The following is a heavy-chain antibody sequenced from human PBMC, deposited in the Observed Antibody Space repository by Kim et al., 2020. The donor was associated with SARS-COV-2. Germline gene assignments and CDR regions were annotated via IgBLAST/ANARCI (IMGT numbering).Heavy chain of an antibody. V-gene: IGHV4-39*07. CDR2: IYYSGST. Sequence: SETLSLTCTVSGGSISSSSYYWGWIRQPPGKGLEWIGSIYYSGSTYYNPSLKSRVTISVDTSKNQFSLKLSSVTAADTAVYYCAREAYYYDSSGREIYYYYGMDVWGQGTTVTVSS. CDR1: GGSISSSSYY. J-gene: IGHJ6*02. D-gene: IGHD3-22*01. CDR3: AREAYYYDSSGREIYYYYGMDV.